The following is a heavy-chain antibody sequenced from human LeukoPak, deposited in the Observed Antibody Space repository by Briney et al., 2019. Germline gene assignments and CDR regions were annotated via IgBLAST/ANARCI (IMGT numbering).Heavy chain of an antibody. V-gene: IGHV4-4*02. CDR3: ARHRAYSSSSPFDY. CDR1: GGSITSSNW. D-gene: IGHD6-6*01. J-gene: IGHJ4*02. Sequence: PSGTLSLTCAVSGGSITSSNWWTWVRQPPGKRLEWIGEIYHSGSTNYNPSLKSRVTMFVDMSKNQFSLRLSSVTAADTAVYYCARHRAYSSSSPFDYWGQGTLVTVSS. CDR2: IYHSGST.